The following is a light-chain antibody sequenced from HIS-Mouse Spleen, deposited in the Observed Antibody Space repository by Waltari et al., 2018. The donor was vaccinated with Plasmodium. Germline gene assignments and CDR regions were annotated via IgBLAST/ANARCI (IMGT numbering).Light chain of an antibody. CDR2: EDS. CDR1: ALPKKY. J-gene: IGLJ3*02. V-gene: IGLV3-10*01. CDR3: YSTDSSGNHRV. Sequence: SYELTQPPSVSVSPGQTARITCSGDALPKKYAYWYRQKSSQAPVLVIYEDSKRPTGIHERFPGSSSGTMATLTISGAQVEDEADYYCYSTDSSGNHRVFGGGTKLTVL.